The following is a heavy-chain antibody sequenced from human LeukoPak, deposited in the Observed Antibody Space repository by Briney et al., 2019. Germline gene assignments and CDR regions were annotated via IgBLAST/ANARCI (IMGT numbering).Heavy chain of an antibody. V-gene: IGHV1-8*01. Sequence: EAPVKVSCKASGYTFTSYDINWVRQATGQGLEWMGWMNPNSGNTGYAQKFQGRVTMTRNTSISAAYMELSSLRSEDTAVYYCARGFKDKLMATIGSDFDYWGQGTLVTVSS. CDR1: GYTFTSYD. D-gene: IGHD5-24*01. CDR2: MNPNSGNT. J-gene: IGHJ4*02. CDR3: ARGFKDKLMATIGSDFDY.